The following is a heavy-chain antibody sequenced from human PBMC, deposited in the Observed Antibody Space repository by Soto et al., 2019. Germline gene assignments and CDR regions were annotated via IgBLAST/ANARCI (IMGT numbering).Heavy chain of an antibody. CDR2: INAGNGNT. D-gene: IGHD3-10*01. CDR1: GYTFTSYA. Sequence: SVKVSCKASGYTFTSYAMHWVRQAPGQRLEWMGWINAGNGNTKYSQKFQGRVTITRDTSASTAYMELSSLRSEDTAVYYCASPGRYYYGSGSYHYYGMDVWGQGTTVTVSS. CDR3: ASPGRYYYGSGSYHYYGMDV. J-gene: IGHJ6*02. V-gene: IGHV1-3*01.